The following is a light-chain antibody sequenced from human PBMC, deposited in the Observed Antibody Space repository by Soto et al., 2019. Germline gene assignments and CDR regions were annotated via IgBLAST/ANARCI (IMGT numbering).Light chain of an antibody. CDR3: QQYGGFPIT. CDR1: QSVSGRY. J-gene: IGKJ5*01. CDR2: GAS. Sequence: EIVLTHSPGTLSLAPGESAALSCRASQSVSGRYLAWYQQKPGQAPRLLIYGASSRATGIPDRFSGGGSGTDFTLTISRLEPGDFAVYFCQQYGGFPITFGQGTRLEIK. V-gene: IGKV3-20*01.